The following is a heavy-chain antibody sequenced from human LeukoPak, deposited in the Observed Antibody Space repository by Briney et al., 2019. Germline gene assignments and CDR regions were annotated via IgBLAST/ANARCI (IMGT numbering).Heavy chain of an antibody. CDR3: ARTTEGGYTYDYFYYYYMDV. Sequence: SGTLSLTCAVSGDSIITSHWWSWVRQPPGKGLEWIGEIYHIGTTNYNPSLKSRVSISVDTSRNQFSLKLSSVTAADTAVYYCARTTEGGYTYDYFYYYYMDVWGKGTTVTISS. D-gene: IGHD5-18*01. CDR2: IYHIGTT. CDR1: GDSIITSHW. J-gene: IGHJ6*03. V-gene: IGHV4-4*02.